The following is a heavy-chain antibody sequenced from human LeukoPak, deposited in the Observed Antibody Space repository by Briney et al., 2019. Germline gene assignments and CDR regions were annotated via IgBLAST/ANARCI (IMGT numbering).Heavy chain of an antibody. CDR1: GFTFSDYY. CDR2: ISSSGSTI. D-gene: IGHD3-16*02. CDR3: ARDLRGLGELSLDDY. Sequence: PGGSLRLSCAAPGFTFSDYYMSWIRQAPGKGLEWVSYISSSGSTIYYADSVKGRFTISRDNAKNSLYLQMNSLRAEDTAVYYCARDLRGLGELSLDDYWGQGTLVTVSS. J-gene: IGHJ4*02. V-gene: IGHV3-11*01.